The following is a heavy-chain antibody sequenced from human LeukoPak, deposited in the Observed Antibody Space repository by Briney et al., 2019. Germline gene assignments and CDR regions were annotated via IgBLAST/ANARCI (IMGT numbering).Heavy chain of an antibody. Sequence: SETLSLTCTVSGGSISSYYWSWIRQPPGKGLEWIGYIYYSGSTNYNPSLKSRVTISVDTSKNQFSLKLSSVTAADTAVYYCARELAAAGTINWFDPWGQGTLVTVSS. CDR1: GGSISSYY. CDR2: IYYSGST. CDR3: ARELAAAGTINWFDP. D-gene: IGHD6-13*01. J-gene: IGHJ5*02. V-gene: IGHV4-59*01.